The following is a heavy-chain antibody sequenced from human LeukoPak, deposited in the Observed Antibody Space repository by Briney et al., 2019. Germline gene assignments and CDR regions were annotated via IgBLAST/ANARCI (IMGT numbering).Heavy chain of an antibody. CDR2: INHSGST. Sequence: PSETLSLTCAVSGGSFSGYYWTWIRQPPGKGLEWIGEINHSGSTNYNPSLKSRVTISVDTSKNQFSLKLSSVTAADTAVYYWARARGAVAAYFDYWGHGTLVTVSS. CDR3: ARARGAVAAYFDY. D-gene: IGHD6-19*01. V-gene: IGHV4-34*01. CDR1: GGSFSGYY. J-gene: IGHJ4*01.